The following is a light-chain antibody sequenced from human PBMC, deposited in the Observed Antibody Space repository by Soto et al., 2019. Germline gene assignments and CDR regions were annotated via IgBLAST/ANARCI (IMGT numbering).Light chain of an antibody. CDR2: LGS. Sequence: DIVMTQSPLSLPVTPGEPASISCRSSQSLLHSNGYTYLDWYLQKPGQSPQLLIYLGSNRASGVXDXXSGSGSGTDFTLKISTVEAEDVGLYSCMQALQAPRTFGQGTRLEIK. V-gene: IGKV2-28*01. CDR1: QSLLHSNGYTY. CDR3: MQALQAPRT. J-gene: IGKJ5*01.